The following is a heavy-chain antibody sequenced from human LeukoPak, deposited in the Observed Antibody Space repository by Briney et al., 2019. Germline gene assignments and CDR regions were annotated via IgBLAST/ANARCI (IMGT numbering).Heavy chain of an antibody. V-gene: IGHV1-2*02. CDR2: INPNSGGT. CDR3: ARQYNWNPMIWFDP. D-gene: IGHD1-20*01. CDR1: GYTFTGYY. J-gene: IGHJ5*02. Sequence: GASVTVSCKASGYTFTGYYMHWVRQAPGQGREWMGWINPNSGGTNYAQKFQGRVTMTRDTSISTAYMELSRLRSDDTAVYYCARQYNWNPMIWFDPWGQGTLVTVSS.